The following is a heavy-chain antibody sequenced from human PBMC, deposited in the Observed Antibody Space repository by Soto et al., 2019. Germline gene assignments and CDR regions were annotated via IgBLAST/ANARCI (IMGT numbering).Heavy chain of an antibody. CDR3: ARYLNDYYDSSGYLYYFDY. CDR1: GGSISSGGYY. CDR2: IYYSGST. V-gene: IGHV4-30-4*08. Sequence: QVQLQESGPGLVKPSQTLSLTCTVSGGSISSGGYYWSWIRQHPGKGLEWIGYIYYSGSTYYNPSLNSRVTNSVDTSKNQFSLTLSSVTAADTAVYYCARYLNDYYDSSGYLYYFDYWGQGTLVTVSS. J-gene: IGHJ4*02. D-gene: IGHD3-22*01.